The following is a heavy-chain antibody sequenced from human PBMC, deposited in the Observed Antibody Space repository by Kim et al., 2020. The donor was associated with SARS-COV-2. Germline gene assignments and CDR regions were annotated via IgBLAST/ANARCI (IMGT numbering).Heavy chain of an antibody. D-gene: IGHD2-21*01. CDR3: GKLPPGY. V-gene: IGHV3-74*01. J-gene: IGHJ4*02. CDR2: SSESRS. Sequence: SSESRSSSADSVKSRFTISRDNAKDTLYLQMNSRGPDDTAVYYCGKLPPGYWGQGNLVTVSS.